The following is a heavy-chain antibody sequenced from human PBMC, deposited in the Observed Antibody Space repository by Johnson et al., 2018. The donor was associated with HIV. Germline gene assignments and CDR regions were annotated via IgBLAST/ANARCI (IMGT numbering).Heavy chain of an antibody. Sequence: QVHLVESGGGLVKPGGSLRLSCVGSGFTFSDHYMSWVRQAPGKGLEWVSFISSSGSTIYYSDSVQGRFTISRDNAKNSLYLQMNSLRAEDTALYYCARAPGGSPRAAFDIWGQGTVVTVSS. J-gene: IGHJ3*02. CDR2: ISSSGSTI. D-gene: IGHD2-15*01. V-gene: IGHV3-11*01. CDR1: GFTFSDHY. CDR3: ARAPGGSPRAAFDI.